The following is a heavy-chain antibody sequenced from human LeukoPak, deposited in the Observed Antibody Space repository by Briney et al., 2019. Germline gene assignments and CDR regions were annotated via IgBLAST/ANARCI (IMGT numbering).Heavy chain of an antibody. CDR2: IYYSGRT. J-gene: IGHJ4*02. V-gene: IGHV4-59*12. Sequence: SETLSLTCTVSGGSISSYYWSWIRQPPGKGLEWIGYIYYSGRTTYNPSLKSRVTISVDTSTNQISLQLTSVTAADTAVYFCARGTTKGYYYDSSGYYTKWGQGTLVTVSS. CDR3: ARGTTKGYYYDSSGYYTK. D-gene: IGHD3-22*01. CDR1: GGSISSYY.